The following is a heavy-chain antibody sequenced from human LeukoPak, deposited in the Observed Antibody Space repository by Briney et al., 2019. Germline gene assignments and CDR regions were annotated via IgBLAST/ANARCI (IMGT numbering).Heavy chain of an antibody. D-gene: IGHD2-2*01. CDR1: GFTFSSYG. V-gene: IGHV3-30*02. Sequence: PGGSLRFSCAASGFTFSSYGMHWVRQAPGKGLEWVAFIRYDGSNKYYADSVKGRFTISRDNSKNTLYLQMISLRAEDTAVYYCARVMGRYCSSTSCYVDYWGQGTLVTVSS. CDR3: ARVMGRYCSSTSCYVDY. CDR2: IRYDGSNK. J-gene: IGHJ4*02.